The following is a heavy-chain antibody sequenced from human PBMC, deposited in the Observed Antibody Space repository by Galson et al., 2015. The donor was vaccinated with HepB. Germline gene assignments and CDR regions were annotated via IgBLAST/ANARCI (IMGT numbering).Heavy chain of an antibody. V-gene: IGHV3-23*01. CDR3: AKRSDSIGNNYYFDY. CDR2: ISSSGSNT. CDR1: GFTFSNYG. J-gene: IGHJ4*02. D-gene: IGHD3-22*01. Sequence: SLRLSCAASGFTFSNYGMSWVRQAPGKGLEWASTISSSGSNTKYADSVKGRFTISRDNSKNTLYLQLNGLRAEDTAVYYCAKRSDSIGNNYYFDYWCQGTLFTVSS.